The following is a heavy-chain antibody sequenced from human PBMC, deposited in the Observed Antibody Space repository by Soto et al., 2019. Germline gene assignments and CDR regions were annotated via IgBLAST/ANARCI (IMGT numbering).Heavy chain of an antibody. CDR3: ARNLDGVDY. V-gene: IGHV1-3*04. CDR1: GYTFTSFS. Sequence: QVQLVQSGAEEKRPGTSVKVSCKASGYTFTSFSLHWWRQAPGQTLEWLGWINTGNGNTHYSQKFQDRVTISVDTLATTASMDLSSLRSEDMAVYYCARNLDGVDYWGQGTLVTVSP. J-gene: IGHJ4*02. D-gene: IGHD3-3*01. CDR2: INTGNGNT.